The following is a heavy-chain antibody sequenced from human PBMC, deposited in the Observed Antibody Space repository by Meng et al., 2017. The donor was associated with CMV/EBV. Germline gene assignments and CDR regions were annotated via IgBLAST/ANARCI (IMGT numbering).Heavy chain of an antibody. D-gene: IGHD2-15*01. CDR1: AGSIMSSY. CDR2: IYTSGST. CDR3: ARSMVVAGDWFDP. V-gene: IGHV4-4*07. Sequence: QGQLQESGPGLVKPSETLSLTCTVFAGSIMSSYWSWIRKPAGKGLEWIGRIYTSGSTNYNPSLKSRVTMSVDTSKNQFSLKLSSVTAADTAVYYCARSMVVAGDWFDPWGQGTLVTVSS. J-gene: IGHJ5*02.